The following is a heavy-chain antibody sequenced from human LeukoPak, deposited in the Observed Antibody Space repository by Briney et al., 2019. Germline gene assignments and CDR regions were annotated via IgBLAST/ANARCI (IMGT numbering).Heavy chain of an antibody. Sequence: ASVKVSCKASGYIFTSYSMHWVRRAPGQGLEWMGIINPGGGTTNYAQKFQGRVTMTRDTSTSTVYMDLSSLRSEDTAVYYCARDLSHRYYHSTGYASDYWGQGTLVTVSS. J-gene: IGHJ4*02. CDR3: ARDLSHRYYHSTGYASDY. V-gene: IGHV1-46*01. D-gene: IGHD3-22*01. CDR1: GYIFTSYS. CDR2: INPGGGTT.